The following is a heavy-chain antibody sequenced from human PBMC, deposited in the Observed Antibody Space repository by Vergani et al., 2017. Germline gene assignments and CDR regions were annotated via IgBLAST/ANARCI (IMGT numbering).Heavy chain of an antibody. V-gene: IGHV4-34*11. CDR3: AGDTHSWQRADR. J-gene: IGHJ5*02. D-gene: IGHD6-13*01. CDR2: LSTTGGA. Sequence: QVQLQQWGPGLLKPSETLSLTCAVYGGSLSGYYWSWIRQAPGKGLEWIGSLSTTGGATHASHNPSLKSRVSISVDTSKSQFSLRLTSVTAADSAIYYCAGDTHSWQRADRWGQGLLVSVSS. CDR1: GGSLSGYY.